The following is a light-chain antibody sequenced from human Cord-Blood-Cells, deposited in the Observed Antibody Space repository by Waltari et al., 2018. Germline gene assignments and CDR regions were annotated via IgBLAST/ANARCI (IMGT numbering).Light chain of an antibody. CDR1: QSVSSSY. V-gene: IGKV3-20*01. CDR2: GAS. J-gene: IGKJ3*01. Sequence: EIVLTQPPGTLSFSPGVRATLSCRASQSVSSSYLAWYQQKPGQAPRLLIYGASSRATGIPNRFSGSGSGTDFTLTISRLEPEDFAVYYYQQYGSSPFTFGPGTKVDIK. CDR3: QQYGSSPFT.